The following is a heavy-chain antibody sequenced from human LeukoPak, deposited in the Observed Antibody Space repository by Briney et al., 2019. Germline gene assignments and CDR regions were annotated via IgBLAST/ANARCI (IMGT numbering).Heavy chain of an antibody. CDR2: IYYSGST. D-gene: IGHD2-8*01. J-gene: IGHJ3*02. Sequence: SETLSLTCTVSGGSISSSSYYWGWIRQPPGKGLEWIGSIYYSGSTYYNPSLKSRVTISVDTSKNQFSLKLSSVTAADTAVYYCARDRWAYASAFDTWGQGTMVTVSS. CDR3: ARDRWAYASAFDT. V-gene: IGHV4-39*07. CDR1: GGSISSSSYY.